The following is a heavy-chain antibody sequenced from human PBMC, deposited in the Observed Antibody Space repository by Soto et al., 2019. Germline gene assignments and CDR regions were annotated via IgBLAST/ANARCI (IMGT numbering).Heavy chain of an antibody. V-gene: IGHV3-74*01. J-gene: IGHJ5*02. CDR1: GFTFRSYW. Sequence: GGSLRLSCAASGFTFRSYWIHWVRQGPGKGLVWVSRIDGDGSSTTYADSVKGRFTISRDNAKNTVYLQMSSLKAEDTAVYYCARSGYCNSTKCYNWFDPWGQGTRVTVSS. CDR2: IDGDGSST. D-gene: IGHD2-2*01. CDR3: ARSGYCNSTKCYNWFDP.